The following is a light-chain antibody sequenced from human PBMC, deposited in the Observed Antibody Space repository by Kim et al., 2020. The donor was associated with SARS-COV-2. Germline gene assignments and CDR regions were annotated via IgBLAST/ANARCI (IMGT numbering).Light chain of an antibody. CDR3: QSYDSSLSGWV. CDR1: SSNIGAGYD. J-gene: IGLJ3*02. CDR2: GNS. V-gene: IGLV1-40*01. Sequence: QRVTISCTGSSSNIGAGYDVHWYQQLPGTAPKLLIYGNSNRPSGVPDRFSGSKSGTSASLAITGLQAEDEADYYCQSYDSSLSGWVFGGGNKLTVL.